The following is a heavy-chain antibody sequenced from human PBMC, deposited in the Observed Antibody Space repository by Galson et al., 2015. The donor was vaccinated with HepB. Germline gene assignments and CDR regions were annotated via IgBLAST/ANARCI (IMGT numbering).Heavy chain of an antibody. CDR1: GFTFSSYA. V-gene: IGHV3-30*04. CDR2: ISYDGSNK. D-gene: IGHD3-10*01. J-gene: IGHJ4*02. Sequence: SLRLSCAASGFTFSSYAMHWVRQAPGKGLEWVAVISYDGSNKYYADSVKGRFTISRDNSKNTLYLQMNSLRAEDTAVYYCARPSDFFTMVRGVAFDYWGQGTLVTVSS. CDR3: ARPSDFFTMVRGVAFDY.